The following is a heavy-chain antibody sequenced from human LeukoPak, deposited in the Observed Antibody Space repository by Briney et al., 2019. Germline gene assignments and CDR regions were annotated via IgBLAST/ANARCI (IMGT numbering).Heavy chain of an antibody. V-gene: IGHV3-23*01. CDR1: GFTFSSYA. CDR3: AKVGCGGDCYFYYYYGMDA. J-gene: IGHJ6*02. CDR2: ISGSGGST. D-gene: IGHD2-21*02. Sequence: PGGSLRLSCAASGFTFSSYAMSWVRQAPGKGLEWVSAISGSGGSTYYADSVKGRFTISRDNSKNTLYLQMNSLRAEDTAVYYCAKVGCGGDCYFYYYYGMDAWGQGTTVTVSS.